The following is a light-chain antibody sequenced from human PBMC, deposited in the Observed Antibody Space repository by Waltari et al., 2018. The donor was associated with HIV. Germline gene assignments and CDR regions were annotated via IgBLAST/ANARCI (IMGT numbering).Light chain of an antibody. CDR2: DVY. CDR1: NSDVGAYNI. Sequence: QSALTQPRSVSGSPGQSVTISCTGTNSDVGAYNIVGWYQQYPGKAPKLLIYDVYKRPSGVPDRFSGSKSGNTASLTISGLQAEDEADYHCCSFTQSHTAVFGGGTKLAVL. CDR3: CSFTQSHTAV. V-gene: IGLV2-11*01. J-gene: IGLJ2*01.